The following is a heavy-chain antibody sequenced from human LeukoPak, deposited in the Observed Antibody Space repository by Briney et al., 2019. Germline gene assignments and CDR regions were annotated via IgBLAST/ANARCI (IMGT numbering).Heavy chain of an antibody. J-gene: IGHJ6*02. CDR2: INSDGSSS. CDR1: GFTFSSYW. CDR3: ARSSDSSGYFSYYYYYTDV. Sequence: GGSLRLSCAASGFTFSSYWMHWVRQAPGKGLVWVSRINSDGSSSTYADSVKGRFTISRDNAKNTLYLQMNSLRAEETAVYYCARSSDSSGYFSYYYYYTDVWGQGTTVTVSS. V-gene: IGHV3-74*01. D-gene: IGHD3-22*01.